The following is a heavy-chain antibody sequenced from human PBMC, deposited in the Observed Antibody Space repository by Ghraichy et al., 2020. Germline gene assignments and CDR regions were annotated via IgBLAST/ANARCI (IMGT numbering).Heavy chain of an antibody. V-gene: IGHV3-48*02. J-gene: IGHJ4*02. D-gene: IGHD3-3*01. CDR2: ISSSSSTI. CDR3: ARDLDYDFWSGYNDY. Sequence: GGSLRLSCAASGFTFSSYSMNWVRQAPGKGLEWVSYISSSSSTIYYADSVKGRFTISRDNAKNSLYLQMNSLRDEDTAVYYCARDLDYDFWSGYNDYWGQGTLVTVSS. CDR1: GFTFSSYS.